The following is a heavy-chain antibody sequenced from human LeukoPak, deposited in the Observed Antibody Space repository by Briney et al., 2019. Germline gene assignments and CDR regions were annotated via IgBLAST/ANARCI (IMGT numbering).Heavy chain of an antibody. CDR3: ARAGTATVVTPTGEGYYYYYMDV. J-gene: IGHJ6*03. D-gene: IGHD4-23*01. Sequence: ASVKVSCKASGYTFTSYYMHWVRQAPGQGLEWMGIINPSGGSTSYAQKFHGRVTMTRDMSTSTVYMELSSLRSEDTAVYYCARAGTATVVTPTGEGYYYYYMDVWGKGTTVTVSS. CDR2: INPSGGST. V-gene: IGHV1-46*01. CDR1: GYTFTSYY.